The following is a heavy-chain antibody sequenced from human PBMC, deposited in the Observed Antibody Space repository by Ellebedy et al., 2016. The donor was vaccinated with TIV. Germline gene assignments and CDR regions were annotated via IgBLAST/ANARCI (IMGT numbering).Heavy chain of an antibody. V-gene: IGHV3-48*04. CDR3: ARDMAWGNERVNDALDI. Sequence: GGSLRLSCAASRFTFTPYSMNWVRQAPGRGLEWVSYISHSSLTIYYADSVKGRFTISRDNAENSLYLQMSSLRADDTAMYYCARDMAWGNERVNDALDIWGRGTMVTVSP. CDR1: RFTFTPYS. CDR2: ISHSSLTI. D-gene: IGHD7-27*01. J-gene: IGHJ3*02.